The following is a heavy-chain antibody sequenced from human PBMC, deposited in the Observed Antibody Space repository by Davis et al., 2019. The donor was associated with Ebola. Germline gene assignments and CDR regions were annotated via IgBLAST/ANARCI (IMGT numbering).Heavy chain of an antibody. J-gene: IGHJ3*02. V-gene: IGHV1-2*02. D-gene: IGHD2-15*01. CDR1: GYTFTGYY. Sequence: ASVKVSCKASGYTFTGYYMHWVRQAPGQGLEWMGWINPNSGGTNYAQKFQGRVTMTRDTSTSTVYMELSSLRSEDTAVYYCARGGMWGGGSLEDAFDIWGQGTMVTVSS. CDR3: ARGGMWGGGSLEDAFDI. CDR2: INPNSGGT.